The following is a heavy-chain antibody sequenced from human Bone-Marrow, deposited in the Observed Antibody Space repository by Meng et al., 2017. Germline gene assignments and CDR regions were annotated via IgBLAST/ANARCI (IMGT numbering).Heavy chain of an antibody. V-gene: IGHV1-2*06. CDR3: ARWTRNWGSFDP. CDR2: INPNSGGT. Sequence: GESLKISCKASGYTFTGYYMHWVRQAPGQGLEWMGRINPNSGGTNYAQKFQGRVTMTRDTSISTAYMELSRLRSDDTAVYYCARWTRNWGSFDPWGQGTLVTVSS. CDR1: GYTFTGYY. D-gene: IGHD7-27*01. J-gene: IGHJ5*02.